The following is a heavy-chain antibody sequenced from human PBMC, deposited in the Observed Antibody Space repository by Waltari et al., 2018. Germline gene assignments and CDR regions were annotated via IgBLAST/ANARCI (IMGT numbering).Heavy chain of an antibody. J-gene: IGHJ4*02. CDR1: GVSVRSGSFY. Sequence: QVYLQESGPGLVEPSQTLSLTCRGFGVSVRSGSFYWTWIRQPAGKGLEWVGYSILGRTNDNPSLKSRVNISVDTSKNQFSLNLSSVTAADTAVYFCAASTVFGVVVDYWGQGTPVTVSS. D-gene: IGHD3-3*01. CDR2: SILGRT. V-gene: IGHV4-61*09. CDR3: AASTVFGVVVDY.